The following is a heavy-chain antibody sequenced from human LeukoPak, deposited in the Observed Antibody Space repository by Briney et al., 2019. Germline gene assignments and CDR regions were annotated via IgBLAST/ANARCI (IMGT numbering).Heavy chain of an antibody. V-gene: IGHV3-48*04. CDR2: ISSSSSTI. D-gene: IGHD1-26*01. CDR3: ARDRGGSYSAIDY. J-gene: IGHJ4*02. CDR1: GFTFNSYS. Sequence: GGSVRLSCAASGFTFNSYSMNWVRQAPGKGLEWVSFISSSSSTIYYARSVKGRFTISRDNAKNSLYLQMNSLRAEDTAVYYCARDRGGSYSAIDYWGQGTLVTVSS.